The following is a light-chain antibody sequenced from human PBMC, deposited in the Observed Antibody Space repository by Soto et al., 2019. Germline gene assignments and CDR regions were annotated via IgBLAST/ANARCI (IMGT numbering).Light chain of an antibody. CDR3: QQSYSAPRT. V-gene: IGKV1-39*01. CDR2: AAS. Sequence: DIQMTQSPSSLSASVGDRVTITCRASQSIGSDLNWYQQKPGKAPKFLIYAASSLQSGVPSRFSGSGSGTDFTLTITSLQPEDFATYFCQQSYSAPRTFGQGTKVEIQ. CDR1: QSIGSD. J-gene: IGKJ1*01.